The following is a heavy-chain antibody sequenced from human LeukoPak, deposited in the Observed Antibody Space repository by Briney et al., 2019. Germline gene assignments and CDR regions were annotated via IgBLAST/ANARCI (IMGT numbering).Heavy chain of an antibody. CDR1: GYTFTSYG. V-gene: IGHV1-18*01. CDR3: AREGPVPIFGVVIVYWFDP. CDR2: ISAYNGNT. Sequence: GASVKVSCKASGYTFTSYGISWVRQAPGQGLEWMGWISAYNGNTNYAQKLQGRVTMTTDTSTSTAYMELSRLRSGDTAVYYCAREGPVPIFGVVIVYWFDPWGQGTLVTVSS. D-gene: IGHD3-3*01. J-gene: IGHJ5*02.